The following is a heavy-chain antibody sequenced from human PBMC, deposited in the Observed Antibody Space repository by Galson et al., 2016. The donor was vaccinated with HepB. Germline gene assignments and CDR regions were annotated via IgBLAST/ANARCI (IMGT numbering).Heavy chain of an antibody. CDR2: IYHTGKA. Sequence: SETLSLTCGVPGVSISSTNWWTWVRQPPGKGLEWIGEIYHTGKARHNPSLNSRVTTSVDKSKNQFSLHLTSVTAADTAVYFCARSNVCCGADVWGQGILVTVSS. CDR3: ARSNVCCGADV. V-gene: IGHV4-4*02. CDR1: GVSISSTNW. D-gene: IGHD2-21*02. J-gene: IGHJ4*02.